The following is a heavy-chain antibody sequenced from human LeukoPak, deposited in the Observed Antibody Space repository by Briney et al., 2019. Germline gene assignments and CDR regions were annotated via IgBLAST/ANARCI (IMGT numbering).Heavy chain of an antibody. J-gene: IGHJ4*02. Sequence: SQTLSLTCTVSGGSISSGGYYWSWIRQHPGKGLEWIGYIYYSGSTYYNPSLKSRVTISVDTSKNQFSLKLSSVTAADTAVYYCARDRSRYCSGGSCYGINYWSQGTLVTVSS. D-gene: IGHD2-15*01. V-gene: IGHV4-31*03. CDR1: GGSISSGGYY. CDR2: IYYSGST. CDR3: ARDRSRYCSGGSCYGINY.